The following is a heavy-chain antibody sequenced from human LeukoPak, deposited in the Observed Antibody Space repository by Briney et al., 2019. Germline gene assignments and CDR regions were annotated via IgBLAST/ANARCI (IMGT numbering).Heavy chain of an antibody. Sequence: PGGSLRLSCAASGFTFSSYGMHWVRQAPGKGLEWVAFIRYDGSNRYYADSVKGRFTISRNNSKNTLYLQMNSLRAEDTAVYYCPRDICGGDCHPSGGYWGQGTLVAVSS. D-gene: IGHD2-21*02. V-gene: IGHV3-30*02. J-gene: IGHJ4*02. CDR2: IRYDGSNR. CDR3: PRDICGGDCHPSGGY. CDR1: GFTFSSYG.